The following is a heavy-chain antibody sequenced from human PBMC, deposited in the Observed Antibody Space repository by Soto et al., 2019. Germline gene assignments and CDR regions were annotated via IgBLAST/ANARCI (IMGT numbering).Heavy chain of an antibody. J-gene: IGHJ5*02. CDR2: INVANGVT. D-gene: IGHD3-10*01. V-gene: IGHV1-3*01. CDR1: GYTVTRFG. CDR3: GRDGNIYGSWRGWLDP. Sequence: QVQLVQSGAEVKKPRASVKVSCRASGYTVTRFGLQWVRQAPEQGLEWLGWINVANGVTKYSQKFQGRITISRVTSASTAYMELSILRLEDTAVSFCGRDGNIYGSWRGWLDPSGQGTLVTVSS.